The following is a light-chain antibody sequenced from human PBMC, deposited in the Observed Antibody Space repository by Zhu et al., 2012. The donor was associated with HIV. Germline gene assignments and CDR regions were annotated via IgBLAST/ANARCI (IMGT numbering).Light chain of an antibody. CDR2: GAS. V-gene: IGKV3-20*01. J-gene: IGKJ2*01. Sequence: IVLTQSPATLSLSPGERATLSCRASHNINNNYLAWYQQKPGQTPRLPIYGASSGATGIPERFSGSGSGTEFTLTISRLEPEDCAIYYCHHYGSLPVTFGQGTVLEI. CDR1: HNINNNY. CDR3: HHYGSLPVT.